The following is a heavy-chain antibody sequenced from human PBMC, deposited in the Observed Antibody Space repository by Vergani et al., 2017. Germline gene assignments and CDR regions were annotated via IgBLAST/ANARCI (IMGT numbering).Heavy chain of an antibody. CDR3: ARHTTYTDS. D-gene: IGHD1-1*01. CDR1: EYSFGNYW. J-gene: IGHJ4*02. Sequence: EVELVQSGPEMRMPGESLKISCKGSEYSFGNYWIGWVRQMPGKGLEWMGIIYPADSDTRYSPSFQGQVTISADKSISTAFLQWDSLKASDTALYYCARHTTYTDSWGQGTLVTVSS. CDR2: IYPADSDT. V-gene: IGHV5-51*01.